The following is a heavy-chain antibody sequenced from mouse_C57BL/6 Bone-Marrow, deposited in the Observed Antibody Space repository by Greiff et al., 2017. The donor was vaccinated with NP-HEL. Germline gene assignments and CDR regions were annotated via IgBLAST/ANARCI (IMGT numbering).Heavy chain of an antibody. CDR2: IDPSVSYT. CDR3: ARGLGWLLRY. D-gene: IGHD2-3*01. J-gene: IGHJ3*01. CDR1: GYTFTSYW. V-gene: IGHV1-59*01. Sequence: QVQLQQPGAELVRPGTSVKLSCKASGYTFTSYWMHWVKQRPGQGLEWIGVIDPSVSYTNYNQKFKGKATLTVDTSSSTAYMQLSSLTSEDSAVYYCARGLGWLLRYWGQGTLVTVSA.